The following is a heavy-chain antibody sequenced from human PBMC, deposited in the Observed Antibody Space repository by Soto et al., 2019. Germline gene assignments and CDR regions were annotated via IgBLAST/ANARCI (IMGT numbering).Heavy chain of an antibody. V-gene: IGHV4-30-4*01. CDR1: GGSISSGDYY. Sequence: QVQLQESGPGLVKPSQTLSLTCTVSGGSISSGDYYWSWIRQPPGKGLEWIGYIYHSVSTYYNPSLKSRVTISVGTSKNQFSLKLSSVTAADTAVYYCARERPDGARLDPWGQGTLVTVSS. J-gene: IGHJ5*02. CDR2: IYHSVST. D-gene: IGHD6-6*01. CDR3: ARERPDGARLDP.